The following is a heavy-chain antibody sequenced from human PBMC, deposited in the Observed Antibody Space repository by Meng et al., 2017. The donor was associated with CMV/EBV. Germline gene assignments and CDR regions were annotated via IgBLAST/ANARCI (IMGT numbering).Heavy chain of an antibody. V-gene: IGHV3-48*04. CDR1: GFTFSSYS. J-gene: IGHJ3*02. Sequence: GGSLRLSCAASGFTFSSYSMNWVRQAPGKGLEWVSYISSSGSTIYYADSVKGRFTISRDNAKNSLYLQMNSLRAEDTAVYYCARERSGSSRDRGAFDIWGQGTMVTVSS. D-gene: IGHD1-26*01. CDR3: ARERSGSSRDRGAFDI. CDR2: ISSSGSTI.